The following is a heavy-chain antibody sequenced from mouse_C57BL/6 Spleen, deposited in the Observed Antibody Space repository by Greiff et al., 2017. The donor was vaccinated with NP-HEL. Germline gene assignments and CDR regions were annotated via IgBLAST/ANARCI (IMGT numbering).Heavy chain of an antibody. D-gene: IGHD2-4*01. CDR2: ISSGGSYT. CDR3: ARHDDYPWFAY. J-gene: IGHJ3*01. V-gene: IGHV5-6*01. Sequence: EVHLVESGGDLVKPGGSLKLSCAASGFTFSSYGMSWVRQTPDKRLEWVATISSGGSYTYYPDSVKGRFTISRDNAKNTLYLQMSSLKSEDTAMYYCARHDDYPWFAYWGQGTLVTVSA. CDR1: GFTFSSYG.